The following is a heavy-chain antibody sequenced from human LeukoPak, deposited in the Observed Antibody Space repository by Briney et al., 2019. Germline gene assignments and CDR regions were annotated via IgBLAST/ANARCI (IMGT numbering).Heavy chain of an antibody. J-gene: IGHJ4*02. Sequence: GASVKVSCKASGGTFNSYAINWVRQAPGQGLEWMGGTIPIFGTANYAQKFQGRVTITADKSTSTAYMELSSLRSEDTAVYYCATTYDSSGYYFDYWGQGTLVTVSS. CDR3: ATTYDSSGYYFDY. CDR2: TIPIFGTA. CDR1: GGTFNSYA. D-gene: IGHD3-22*01. V-gene: IGHV1-69*06.